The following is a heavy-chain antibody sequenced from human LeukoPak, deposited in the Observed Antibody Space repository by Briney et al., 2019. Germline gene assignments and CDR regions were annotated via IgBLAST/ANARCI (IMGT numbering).Heavy chain of an antibody. V-gene: IGHV4-39*07. CDR2: IYYTGST. D-gene: IGHD1-26*01. Sequence: TASETLSLTCTVSGGSISGSGYYWVWIRQPPGKGLEWIATIYYTGSTYYNPSLKSRVTISVDTSKNQFSLRLSSVTAADTAIYYCARDLRIVSGSYLDYWGQGTLVTVSS. J-gene: IGHJ4*02. CDR1: GGSISGSGYY. CDR3: ARDLRIVSGSYLDY.